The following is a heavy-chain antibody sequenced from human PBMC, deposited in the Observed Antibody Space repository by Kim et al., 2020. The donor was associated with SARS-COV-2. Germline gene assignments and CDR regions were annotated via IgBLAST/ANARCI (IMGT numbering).Heavy chain of an antibody. CDR1: SDSMNTYY. CDR3: TRSHGGY. CDR2: VHYTGGT. Sequence: SETLSLTCTVSSDSMNTYYWTWVRQPPGKGLQWIGNVHYTGGTHYNPSLESRVTISLDTSKTQFSLKLTSVTAADTAIYYCTRSHGGYWGQGILVTVSS. J-gene: IGHJ4*02. D-gene: IGHD3-3*01. V-gene: IGHV4-59*01.